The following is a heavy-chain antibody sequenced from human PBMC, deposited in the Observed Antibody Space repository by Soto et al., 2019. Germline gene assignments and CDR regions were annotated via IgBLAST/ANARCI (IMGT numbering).Heavy chain of an antibody. D-gene: IGHD4-17*01. CDR1: GGTFSSYT. Sequence: QVQLVQSGAEVKKPGSSVKVSCKASGGTFSSYTISWGRQAPGKGLEWMGRIIPILGIANYAQKVQGRVTITADKSTSTAYMELSSLRSEDTAVYYCAREPDYGDDDAFDIWGQGTMVTVSS. V-gene: IGHV1-69*08. CDR2: IIPILGIA. CDR3: AREPDYGDDDAFDI. J-gene: IGHJ3*02.